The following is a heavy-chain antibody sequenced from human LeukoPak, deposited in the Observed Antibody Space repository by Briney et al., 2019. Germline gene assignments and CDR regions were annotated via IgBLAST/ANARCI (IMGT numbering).Heavy chain of an antibody. CDR3: ARGYGDYFDY. V-gene: IGHV1-2*04. D-gene: IGHD4-17*01. CDR1: GYTFTSYG. J-gene: IGHJ4*02. Sequence: GASVKVSCKASGYTFTSYGISWVRQAPGQGLEWMGWINPNSGGTNYAQKFQGWVTMTRDTSISTAYMELSRLRSDDTAVYYCARGYGDYFDYWGQGTLVTVSS. CDR2: INPNSGGT.